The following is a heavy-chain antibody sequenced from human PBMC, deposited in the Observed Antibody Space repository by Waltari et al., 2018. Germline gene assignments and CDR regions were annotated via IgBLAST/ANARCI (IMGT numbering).Heavy chain of an antibody. D-gene: IGHD1-26*01. J-gene: IGHJ4*02. V-gene: IGHV3-48*01. CDR1: GFTFSSYS. CDR2: ISSSSSTI. Sequence: EVQLVESGGGLVQPGGSLRLSCAASGFTFSSYSMNWVRQAPGKGLEWVSYISSSSSTISYADSVKGRYTISRDNAKNSLYLQMNSLRAEDTAVYYCARDRYSGSYSYFDYWGQGTLVTVSS. CDR3: ARDRYSGSYSYFDY.